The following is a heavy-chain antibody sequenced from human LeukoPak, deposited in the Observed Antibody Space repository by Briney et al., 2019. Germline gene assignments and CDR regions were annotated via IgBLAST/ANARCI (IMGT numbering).Heavy chain of an antibody. CDR1: GFTFDDYA. D-gene: IGHD4-23*01. CDR3: AKDIDGVVRAFDI. CDR2: ISWNSGSI. V-gene: IGHV3-9*01. Sequence: GGSLTLSCAASGFTFDDYAMHWVRQAPGKGLEWVSGISWNSGSIGYADSVKGRFTISRDNAKNSLYLQMNSLRAEDTALYYCAKDIDGVVRAFDIWGQGTMVTVSS. J-gene: IGHJ3*02.